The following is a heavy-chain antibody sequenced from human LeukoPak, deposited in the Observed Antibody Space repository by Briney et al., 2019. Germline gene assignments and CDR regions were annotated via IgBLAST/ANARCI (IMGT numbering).Heavy chain of an antibody. V-gene: IGHV3-30*18. D-gene: IGHD3-10*01. CDR1: GFTFSSYG. CDR2: ISSDGSNK. J-gene: IGHJ4*02. CDR3: AKWANYYGSGSYYNPTFDY. Sequence: GGSLRLSCAASGFTFSSYGMHWVRQAPGKGLEWVAVISSDGSNKDYADSVKGRITISRDNAKNTMYLQLTSLRVEDTAVYYCAKWANYYGSGSYYNPTFDYWGQGTLVTVSS.